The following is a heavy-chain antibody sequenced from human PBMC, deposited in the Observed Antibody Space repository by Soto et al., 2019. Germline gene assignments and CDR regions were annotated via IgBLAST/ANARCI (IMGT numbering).Heavy chain of an antibody. CDR1: GFTFSNYA. CDR2: ISHKSSAT. J-gene: IGHJ4*02. V-gene: IGHV3-48*01. CDR3: VRVGIVARPY. D-gene: IGHD2-21*01. Sequence: GSLRLSCAGSGFTFSNYAMNWVRQAPGKGLEWVSYISHKSSATYHADSVKGRFTISRDNAQNSLYLQMNSLKGEDTATYYCVRVGIVARPYWGQGTPVTVSS.